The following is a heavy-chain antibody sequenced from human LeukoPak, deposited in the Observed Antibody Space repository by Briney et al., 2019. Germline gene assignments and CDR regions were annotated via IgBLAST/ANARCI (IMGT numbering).Heavy chain of an antibody. CDR3: ARNSGDY. D-gene: IGHD4-23*01. Sequence: SETLSLTCSVSGGSISDFYWSWIRQPAGKGLEWIGRIYTSGNTNYNPSLKSRVTMSLDASKNQFSLKLSSVTAADTAVYYCARNSGDYWGLGTLLTVSS. CDR1: GGSISDFY. V-gene: IGHV4-4*07. CDR2: IYTSGNT. J-gene: IGHJ4*02.